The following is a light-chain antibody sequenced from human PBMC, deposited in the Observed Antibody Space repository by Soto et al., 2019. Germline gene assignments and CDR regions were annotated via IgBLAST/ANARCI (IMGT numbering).Light chain of an antibody. J-gene: IGKJ5*01. CDR2: DAS. CDR1: QSVSSY. V-gene: IGKV3-11*01. CDR3: QQRSKWPPIT. Sequence: EIVLTQSPVTLSLSPGERATLSCRASQSVSSYLAWYQQKPGQAPRLLIYDASNRATGIPARFSGGGSGTDFTLTSDNLEPEDFASYYCQQRSKWPPITFGQGTRLEIK.